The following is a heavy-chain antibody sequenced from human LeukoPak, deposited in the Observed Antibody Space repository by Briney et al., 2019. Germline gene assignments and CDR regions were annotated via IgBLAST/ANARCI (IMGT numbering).Heavy chain of an antibody. Sequence: ASVKVSCKASGYTFTTYAMHWVRQAPGQRLEWMGWISAYNGNTNYAQKLQGRVTMTTDTSTSTAYMELRSLRSDDTAVYYCARGPSGYYYYGMDVWGQGTTVTVSS. V-gene: IGHV1-18*01. CDR2: ISAYNGNT. J-gene: IGHJ6*02. D-gene: IGHD1-26*01. CDR3: ARGPSGYYYYGMDV. CDR1: GYTFTTYA.